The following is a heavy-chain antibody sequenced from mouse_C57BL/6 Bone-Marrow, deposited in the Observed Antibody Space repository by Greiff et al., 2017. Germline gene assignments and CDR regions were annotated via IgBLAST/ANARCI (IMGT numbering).Heavy chain of an antibody. Sequence: EVMLVESGGGLVKPGGSLKLSCAASGFTFSSYAMSWVRQTPEERLEWVATISAGGSYTYYPDNVKGRFTIARDNAKNNLYLQMSHLTSEDTAMYCCAWWVRARGYFDYWGQGTTLTVSS. V-gene: IGHV5-4*03. CDR1: GFTFSSYA. D-gene: IGHD1-1*02. J-gene: IGHJ2*01. CDR2: ISAGGSYT. CDR3: AWWVRARGYFDY.